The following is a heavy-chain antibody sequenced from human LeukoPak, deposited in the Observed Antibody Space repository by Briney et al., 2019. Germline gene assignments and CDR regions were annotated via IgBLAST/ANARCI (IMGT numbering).Heavy chain of an antibody. J-gene: IGHJ4*02. Sequence: GGSLRLSCAASGFTFDDYAMHWVRQAPGKGLEWVSGISWNSGSIGYADSVKGRFTISRDNAKSSLYLQMNSLRPEDTALYYCAKGVHYDSSGYCFDYWGQGTLVTVSS. V-gene: IGHV3-9*01. CDR3: AKGVHYDSSGYCFDY. D-gene: IGHD3-22*01. CDR1: GFTFDDYA. CDR2: ISWNSGSI.